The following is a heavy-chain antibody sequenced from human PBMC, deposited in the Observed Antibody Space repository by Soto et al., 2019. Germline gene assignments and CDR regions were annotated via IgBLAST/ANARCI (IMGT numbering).Heavy chain of an antibody. Sequence: PSETLSLTCAVYGGSFSRYSWSWIRQPPGKGLEWIGEVNHSGTTKYNPSLKSRVTISVDTSKNQFSLKLSSVTAADTAVYYCARHGGSGVDYWGQGTLVTVSS. V-gene: IGHV4-34*01. J-gene: IGHJ4*02. CDR1: GGSFSRYS. CDR3: ARHGGSGVDY. CDR2: VNHSGTT. D-gene: IGHD6-19*01.